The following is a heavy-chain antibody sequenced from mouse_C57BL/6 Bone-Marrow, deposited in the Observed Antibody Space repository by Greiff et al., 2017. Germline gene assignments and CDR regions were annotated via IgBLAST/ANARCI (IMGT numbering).Heavy chain of an antibody. CDR3: ARPIYSNYLYAMDY. D-gene: IGHD2-5*01. CDR1: GYTFTDYY. CDR2: INPYDGDT. V-gene: IGHV1-19*01. J-gene: IGHJ4*01. Sequence: EVQLQQSGPVLVKPGASVKMSCKASGYTFTDYYMNWVKQSPGKSLEWIGVINPYDGDTSYTPKFKGKATLTVDTSSSTAYMQLNSLTSEDSAVYYCARPIYSNYLYAMDYWGQGTSVTVSS.